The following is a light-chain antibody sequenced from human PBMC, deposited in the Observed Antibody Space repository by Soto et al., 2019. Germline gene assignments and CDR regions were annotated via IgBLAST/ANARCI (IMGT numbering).Light chain of an antibody. CDR2: LGH. J-gene: IGKJ1*01. V-gene: IGKV2-28*01. CDR3: MQGLQTRT. CDR1: QNLLHTDGLNY. Sequence: IVTNQSALSLPVTPGEPASISCRWRQNLLHTDGLNYVDWYLQKPGHSPQILIFLGHFRASGVPDRFTGSGSGTEFTLRIRRLAAEDVGVDDCMQGLQTRTFGQGTKVDIK.